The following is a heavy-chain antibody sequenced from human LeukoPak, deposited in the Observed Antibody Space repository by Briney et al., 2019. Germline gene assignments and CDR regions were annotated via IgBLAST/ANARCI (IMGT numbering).Heavy chain of an antibody. V-gene: IGHV4-30-4*02. CDR1: GGSISSDDYY. Sequence: TASETLSLTCTVSGGSISSDDYYWSWIRQPPGKGLEWIGYIYYSGSTYYNPSLKSRVTISLDTSKNQFSLKLSSVTAADTAVYYCTIDRRWEQLQAFELWGQGTMVTVSS. CDR3: TIDRRWEQLQAFEL. J-gene: IGHJ3*01. D-gene: IGHD5-24*01. CDR2: IYYSGST.